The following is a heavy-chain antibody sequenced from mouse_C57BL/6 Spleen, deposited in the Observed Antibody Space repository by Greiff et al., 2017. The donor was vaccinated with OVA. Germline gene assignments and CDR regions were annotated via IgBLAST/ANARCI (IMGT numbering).Heavy chain of an antibody. CDR2: IYPGDGDT. J-gene: IGHJ2*01. D-gene: IGHD1-1*01. CDR1: GYAFSSYW. V-gene: IGHV1-80*01. Sequence: QVQLQQSGAELVKPGASVKISCKASGYAFSSYWMNWVKQRPGKGLEWIGQIYPGDGDTNYNGKFKGKATLTADKSSSTAYMQLSSLTSEDSAVYFCARRGGYYYGSSYEDYWGQGTTLTVSS. CDR3: ARRGGYYYGSSYEDY.